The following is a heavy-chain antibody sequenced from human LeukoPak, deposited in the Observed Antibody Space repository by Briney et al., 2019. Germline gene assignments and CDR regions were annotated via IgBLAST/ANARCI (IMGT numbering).Heavy chain of an antibody. V-gene: IGHV4-39*01. D-gene: IGHD3-22*01. J-gene: IGHJ6*02. CDR2: IYYSGST. CDR1: GGSISSSSYY. Sequence: SETLSLTCTVSGGSISSSSYYWGWIRQPPGKGLEWIGSIYYSGSTYYNPSLKSRVTISVDTSKNQFSLKLSSVTAADTAVYYCARHEGEHQWFVSYYYYYGMDVWGQGTTVTVSS. CDR3: ARHEGEHQWFVSYYYYYGMDV.